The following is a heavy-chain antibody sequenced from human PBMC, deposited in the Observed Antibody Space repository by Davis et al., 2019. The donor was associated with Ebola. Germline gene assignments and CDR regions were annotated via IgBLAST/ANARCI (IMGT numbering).Heavy chain of an antibody. Sequence: ASVKVSCKASGYTFTSYDINWVRQAPGQGLEWMGWMNPNSGNTGYAQKFQGRVTMTRNTSISTAYMELSSLRSEDTAVYYCAPLGYCSGGSCYSSWGQGTLVTVSS. CDR1: GYTFTSYD. J-gene: IGHJ1*01. D-gene: IGHD2-15*01. CDR2: MNPNSGNT. V-gene: IGHV1-8*01. CDR3: APLGYCSGGSCYSS.